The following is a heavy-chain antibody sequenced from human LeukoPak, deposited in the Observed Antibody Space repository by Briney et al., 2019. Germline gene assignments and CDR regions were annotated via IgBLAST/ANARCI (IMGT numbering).Heavy chain of an antibody. Sequence: SETLPLTCEVYGGSFSGYDWNWIRQPPGKGLEWIGEINERGRTNYNPSLNSRVTISVDTSKNQISLNLSSVTAADTAVYYCARGYSSSWSKNNWFDPWGQGTLVTVSS. V-gene: IGHV4-34*01. CDR2: INERGRT. CDR3: ARGYSSSWSKNNWFDP. D-gene: IGHD6-13*01. J-gene: IGHJ5*02. CDR1: GGSFSGYD.